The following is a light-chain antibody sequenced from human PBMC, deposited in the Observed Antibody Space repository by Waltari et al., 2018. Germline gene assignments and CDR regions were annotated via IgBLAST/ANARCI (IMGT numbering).Light chain of an antibody. CDR2: EVT. CDR3: CSYAGTSSWV. CDR1: SEDVGGYNL. J-gene: IGLJ3*02. V-gene: IGLV2-23*02. Sequence: QSALTQPASMSGSPGHSITISCAGTSEDVGGYNLVSWYQQHPGKAPKLIIFEVTKRPSVFSYLFSGSSSGNTASLTLSGLQPEDEAAYYCCSYAGTSSWVFGGGTNVTVL.